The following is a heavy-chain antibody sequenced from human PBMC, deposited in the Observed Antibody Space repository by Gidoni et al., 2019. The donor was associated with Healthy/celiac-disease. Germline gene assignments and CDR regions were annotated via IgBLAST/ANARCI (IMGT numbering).Heavy chain of an antibody. D-gene: IGHD3-22*01. J-gene: IGHJ4*02. Sequence: QVQLVQSGAEVKKPGSSVKVSCKASGGTFSSYAISWVRQAPGQGLEWMGGIIPIFGTANYAQKFQGRVTITADESTSTAYMELSSLRSEDTAVYYCARDSGEYYYDSSGYYSLDYWGQGTLVTVSS. CDR1: GGTFSSYA. CDR3: ARDSGEYYYDSSGYYSLDY. CDR2: IIPIFGTA. V-gene: IGHV1-69*01.